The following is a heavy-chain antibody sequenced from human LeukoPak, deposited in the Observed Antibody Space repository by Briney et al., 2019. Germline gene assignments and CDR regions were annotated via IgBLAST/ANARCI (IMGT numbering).Heavy chain of an antibody. CDR1: SGSISTSNYY. CDR3: ARDDELRYFDWPHFDY. Sequence: SETLSLTCTVSSGSISTSNYYWGWVRQPPGKGLEWIGSIYYSGSTYYNPSLKSRVTISVDTSKNQFSLKLSSVTAADTAVYYCARDDELRYFDWPHFDYWGQGTLVTVSS. J-gene: IGHJ4*02. V-gene: IGHV4-39*07. CDR2: IYYSGST. D-gene: IGHD3-9*01.